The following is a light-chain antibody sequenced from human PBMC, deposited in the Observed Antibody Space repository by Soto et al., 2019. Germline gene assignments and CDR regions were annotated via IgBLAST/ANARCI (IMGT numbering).Light chain of an antibody. Sequence: QSVLTQPASVSGCPGQSITISCTGTSSDVGGYNYVSWYQQHPGKVPKLMIYEVFRRPSGISDRFSGSKSGNTASLTISGLQAEDEADYYCCSYTTTSTFVFGGGTKLTVL. J-gene: IGLJ2*01. CDR3: CSYTTTSTFV. CDR2: EVF. CDR1: SSDVGGYNY. V-gene: IGLV2-14*03.